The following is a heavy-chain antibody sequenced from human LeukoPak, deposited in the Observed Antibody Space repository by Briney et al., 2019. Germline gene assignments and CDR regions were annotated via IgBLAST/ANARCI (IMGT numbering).Heavy chain of an antibody. CDR1: GYTFASYG. J-gene: IGHJ5*02. Sequence: ASVRVSCKTSGYTFASYGFSWVRQAPGQGLEGMGWISAYNGHTNYAQKFQGRVTMTTDTSTTAASMELRSLRSDDTAVYYCARVRAYYDILTGYYQHNNWFDPWGQGTLVTVSS. CDR3: ARVRAYYDILTGYYQHNNWFDP. D-gene: IGHD3-9*01. V-gene: IGHV1-18*01. CDR2: ISAYNGHT.